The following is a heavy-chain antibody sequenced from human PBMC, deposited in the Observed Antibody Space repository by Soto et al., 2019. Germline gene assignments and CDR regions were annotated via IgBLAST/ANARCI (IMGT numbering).Heavy chain of an antibody. CDR1: GGSVSSGSYY. Sequence: SETLSLTCTVSGGSVSSGSYYSRWIRQPPGKGLEWIGYIYYSGSTNYNPSLKSRVTISVDTSKNQFSLKLSSVTAADTAVYYCARAGDYYYDSSGYYDRQYYFDYWGQGTLVTVSS. V-gene: IGHV4-61*01. CDR2: IYYSGST. D-gene: IGHD3-22*01. J-gene: IGHJ4*02. CDR3: ARAGDYYYDSSGYYDRQYYFDY.